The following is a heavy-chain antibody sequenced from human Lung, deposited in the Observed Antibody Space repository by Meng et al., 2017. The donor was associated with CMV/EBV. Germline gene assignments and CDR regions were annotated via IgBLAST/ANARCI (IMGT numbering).Heavy chain of an antibody. CDR2: ISAYNGNT. Sequence: ASXXVSXKASGYTFSSYGINWVRQAPGQGLEWMGWISAYNGNTKYEQNLQGRVIMTTDTSTSTAYMDLRSLRSDDTAVYYCSKSWSYIVSSGWGKTDYYYYGMDVWXQGTXVTVSS. D-gene: IGHD6-6*01. CDR1: GYTFSSYG. CDR3: SKSWSYIVSSGWGKTDYYYYGMDV. V-gene: IGHV1-18*01. J-gene: IGHJ6*02.